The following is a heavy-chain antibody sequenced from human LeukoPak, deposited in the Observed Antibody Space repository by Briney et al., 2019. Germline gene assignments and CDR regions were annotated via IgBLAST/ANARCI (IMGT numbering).Heavy chain of an antibody. J-gene: IGHJ4*02. CDR3: TRGGASTSYYWFY. V-gene: IGHV3-23*01. CDR1: GFTFSSTS. CDR2: TVGGGDGT. Sequence: GGSLRLSCAASGFTFSSTSMSWVRQAPGKGLEWVAVTVGGGDGTYYADSVKGRFTISRDNSNNTLYLQMNSLRAEDTAVYYCTRGGASTSYYWFYWGQGTLVTVSS. D-gene: IGHD2-8*01.